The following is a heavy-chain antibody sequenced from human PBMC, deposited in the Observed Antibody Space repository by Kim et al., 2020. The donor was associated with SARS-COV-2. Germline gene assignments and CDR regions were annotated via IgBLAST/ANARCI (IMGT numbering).Heavy chain of an antibody. V-gene: IGHV3-21*01. CDR3: ARARIAAAGTHYYYYGMDV. CDR1: GFTFSSYS. CDR2: ISSSSSYI. J-gene: IGHJ6*02. Sequence: GGSLRLSCAASGFTFSSYSMNWVRQAPGKGLEWVSSISSSSSYIYYADSVKGRFTISRDNAKNSLYLQMNSLRAEDTAVYYCARARIAAAGTHYYYYGMDVWGQGTTVTVSS. D-gene: IGHD6-13*01.